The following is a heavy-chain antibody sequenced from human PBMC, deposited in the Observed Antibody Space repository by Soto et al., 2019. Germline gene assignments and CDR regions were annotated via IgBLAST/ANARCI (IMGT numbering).Heavy chain of an antibody. J-gene: IGHJ6*02. CDR2: IIPIFGTA. V-gene: IGHV1-69*13. Sequence: SVKVSCKASGGTFSSYAISWVRQAPGQGLEWMGGIIPIFGTANYAQKFQGRVTITADESTSTAYMGLSSLRSEDTAVYYCAREGYYYDSSGRTPYYYYYGMDVWGQGTTVTVSS. D-gene: IGHD3-22*01. CDR1: GGTFSSYA. CDR3: AREGYYYDSSGRTPYYYYYGMDV.